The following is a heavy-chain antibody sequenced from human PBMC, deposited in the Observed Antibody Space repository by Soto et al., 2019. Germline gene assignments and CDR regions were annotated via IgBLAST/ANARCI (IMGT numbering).Heavy chain of an antibody. CDR1: GYSFATYW. CDR2: IYPGDSDT. D-gene: IGHD2-2*02. J-gene: IGHJ4*02. Sequence: PVESLKISCNGSGYSFATYWIGWVRQMPGKGLEWMGIIYPGDSDTRYSPSFQGQVTISADKSISTAYLQWSSLKASDTAMYYCATGGYCSSTSCYNFFDYWGQGTLVIVSS. CDR3: ATGGYCSSTSCYNFFDY. V-gene: IGHV5-51*01.